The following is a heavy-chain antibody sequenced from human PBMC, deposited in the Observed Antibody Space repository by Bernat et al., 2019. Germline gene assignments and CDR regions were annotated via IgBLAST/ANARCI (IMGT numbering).Heavy chain of an antibody. D-gene: IGHD3-10*01. CDR3: ARNYGSWLYYFDY. CDR2: IYFSGST. V-gene: IGHV4-28*01. CDR1: GYSISNNNW. Sequence: QVQLQESGPGLVKPADTLSLTCGVSGYSISNNNWWGWIRQPPGKGLEWIGYIYFSGSTHYNPSLKSRVTMSVDTSKNQFSLKLSSVTAVDTAVYYCARNYGSWLYYFDYWGQGTLVTVSS. J-gene: IGHJ4*02.